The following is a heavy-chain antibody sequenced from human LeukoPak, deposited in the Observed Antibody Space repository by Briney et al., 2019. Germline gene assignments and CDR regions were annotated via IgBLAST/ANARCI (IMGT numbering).Heavy chain of an antibody. CDR3: AKSGGVRFDP. V-gene: IGHV3-23*01. J-gene: IGHJ5*02. CDR1: RFSSSDDA. Sequence: GGSLRLSCAASRFSSSDDAMSWVRQAPGRGLGWGSAISGRDGSTYYAGSVKGRFTISRDNSKNTLYLQMNSLRGEDTAVYYCAKSGGVRFDPWGQGTLVTVSS. CDR2: ISGRDGST. D-gene: IGHD3-16*01.